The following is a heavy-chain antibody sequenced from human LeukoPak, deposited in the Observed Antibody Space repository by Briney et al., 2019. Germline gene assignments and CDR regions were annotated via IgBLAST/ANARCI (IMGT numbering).Heavy chain of an antibody. CDR3: AKGRSRYSSSSAEFFQH. CDR1: GFTFSTYA. J-gene: IGHJ1*01. V-gene: IGHV3-23*01. Sequence: PGGSLRLSCAASGFTFSTYAMSWVRQAPGKGLEWVSGISGSGVSAYYADSVKGRFTISRDNSKNTLYLQMNSLRVEDTAMYYCAKGRSRYSSSSAEFFQHWGQGTLVTVSS. D-gene: IGHD6-6*01. CDR2: ISGSGVSA.